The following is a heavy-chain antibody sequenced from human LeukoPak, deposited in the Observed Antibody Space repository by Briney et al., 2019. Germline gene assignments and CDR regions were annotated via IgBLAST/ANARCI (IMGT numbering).Heavy chain of an antibody. V-gene: IGHV4-4*07. J-gene: IGHJ1*01. CDR2: IYTSGST. CDR3: ARVSRRYFQH. Sequence: SETLSLTCTVSGDSISNYWWSWIRQPAGEGLEWIGRIYTSGSTNYNPSLKSRVTMSVDTSKNQISLRLSSVTAADTAVYYCARVSRRYFQHWGQGTLVTVSS. CDR1: GDSISNYW.